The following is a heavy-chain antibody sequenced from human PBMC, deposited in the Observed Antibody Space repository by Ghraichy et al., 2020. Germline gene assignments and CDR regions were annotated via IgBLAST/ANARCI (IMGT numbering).Heavy chain of an antibody. CDR1: GGSISSSSYY. D-gene: IGHD3-3*01. J-gene: IGHJ4*02. CDR2: IYYSGST. CDR3: ASVRYYDFWSGYYMAEGGFDY. Sequence: SETLSLTCTVSGGSISSSSYYWGWIRQPPGKGLEWIGSIYYSGSTYYNPSLKSRVTISVDTSKNQFSLKLSSVTAADTAVYYCASVRYYDFWSGYYMAEGGFDYWGQGTLVTVSS. V-gene: IGHV4-39*01.